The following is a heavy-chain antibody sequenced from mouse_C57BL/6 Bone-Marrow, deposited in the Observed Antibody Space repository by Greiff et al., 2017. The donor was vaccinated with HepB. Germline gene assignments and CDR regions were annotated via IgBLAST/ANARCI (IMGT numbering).Heavy chain of an antibody. D-gene: IGHD1-1*01. J-gene: IGHJ4*01. Sequence: EVQLQQSVAELVRPGASVKLSCTASGFNIKNTYMHWVKQRPEQGLEWIGRIDPANGNTKYAPKFQGKATITADTSSNTAYLQRSSLTSEDTAIYYCASIYYYGSSYGANAMDYWGQGTSVTVSS. CDR3: ASIYYYGSSYGANAMDY. CDR2: IDPANGNT. V-gene: IGHV14-3*01. CDR1: GFNIKNTY.